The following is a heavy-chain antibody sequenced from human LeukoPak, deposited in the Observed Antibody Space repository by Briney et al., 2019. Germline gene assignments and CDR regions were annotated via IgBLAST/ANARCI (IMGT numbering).Heavy chain of an antibody. CDR3: ARSAEHCNNGVCFTVYYMDV. CDR1: GSTFTGSY. D-gene: IGHD2-8*01. CDR2: FDLTIGDT. J-gene: IGHJ6*03. V-gene: IGHV1-2*02. Sequence: ASGKLCRSASGSTFTGSYIHWGRGAPGPGLEWMGGFDLTIGDTNYAQKFQSRVTMTSHTSIPTTYMQLSSLTSDDTALSFCARSAEHCNNGVCFTVYYMDVWGKGTTVTVSS.